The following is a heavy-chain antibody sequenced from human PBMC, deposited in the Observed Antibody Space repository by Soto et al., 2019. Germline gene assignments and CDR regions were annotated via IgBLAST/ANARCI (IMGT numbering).Heavy chain of an antibody. J-gene: IGHJ6*02. Sequence: RASVKVSCKASGYTFTGYYMHWVRQAPGQGLEWMGWINPNSGGTNYAQKFQGRVTMTRDTSISTAYMELSRLRSDDTAVYYCARERGWGYYYGMDVWGQGTTVTVSS. CDR3: ARERGWGYYYGMDV. V-gene: IGHV1-2*02. CDR2: INPNSGGT. D-gene: IGHD3-16*01. CDR1: GYTFTGYY.